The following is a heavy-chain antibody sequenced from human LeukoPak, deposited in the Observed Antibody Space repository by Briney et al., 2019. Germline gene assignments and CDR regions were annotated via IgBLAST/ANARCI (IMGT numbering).Heavy chain of an antibody. CDR2: IYSSGST. V-gene: IGHV4-4*07. CDR3: ARDWYYYDSSGYYWFDP. J-gene: IGHJ5*02. Sequence: PSETLSLTCTVPVGSISSYYGSWIRQPAGKGLEWIGRIYSSGSTNYNPSLKSRVTMSVDKSKNQFSLKLSSVTAADTAVYYCARDWYYYDSSGYYWFDPWGQGTLVTVSS. D-gene: IGHD3-22*01. CDR1: VGSISSYY.